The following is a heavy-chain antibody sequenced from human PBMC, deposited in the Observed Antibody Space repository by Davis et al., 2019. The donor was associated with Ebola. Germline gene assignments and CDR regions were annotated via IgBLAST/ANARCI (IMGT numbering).Heavy chain of an antibody. J-gene: IGHJ4*02. CDR3: AGLYCSGGNCYQSY. CDR1: GFTFSSYW. D-gene: IGHD2-15*01. V-gene: IGHV3-74*01. Sequence: GESLKISCAASGFTFSSYWMHWVRQAPGKGLVWVSRINSDGSSTSYADSVKGRFTISRDNAKNTLYLQMNSLRDDDTAVYYCAGLYCSGGNCYQSYWGQGTLVTVSS. CDR2: INSDGSST.